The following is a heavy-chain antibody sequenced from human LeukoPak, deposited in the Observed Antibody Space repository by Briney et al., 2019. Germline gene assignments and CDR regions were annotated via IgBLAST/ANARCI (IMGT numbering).Heavy chain of an antibody. CDR1: GFTFDDYA. D-gene: IGHD3-10*01. V-gene: IGHV3-9*01. Sequence: GGSLRLSCAASGFTFDDYAMHWVRQAPGKGLEWVSGISWNSGSIGYADSVKGRFTISRDNAKNSLYLQMNSLRAEDTALYYCAKEYTGKYYYYGMDVWGQGTTVTVSS. CDR3: AKEYTGKYYYYGMDV. CDR2: ISWNSGSI. J-gene: IGHJ6*02.